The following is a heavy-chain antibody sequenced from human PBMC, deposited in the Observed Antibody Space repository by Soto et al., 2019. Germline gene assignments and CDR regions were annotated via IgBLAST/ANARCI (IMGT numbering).Heavy chain of an antibody. Sequence: EVQLLDSGGGLVQPGGSLRLSCAASGFTFSSTAMSWVRQAPGKGLEWVSAVSGSGGTTYYADSVRGRFTISRDNSKNTLYLQMNSLIAEDTAIYFCARCPVDTIVTSGWCHYLDPWGQGTLVTVSS. V-gene: IGHV3-23*01. CDR2: VSGSGGTT. D-gene: IGHD6-19*01. CDR1: GFTFSSTA. CDR3: ARCPVDTIVTSGWCHYLDP. J-gene: IGHJ5*02.